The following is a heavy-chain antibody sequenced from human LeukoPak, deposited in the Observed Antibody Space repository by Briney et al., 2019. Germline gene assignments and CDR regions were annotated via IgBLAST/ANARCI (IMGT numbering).Heavy chain of an antibody. D-gene: IGHD6-19*01. Sequence: GASVKVSCKASGYTFTSYDINWMRQATGQGLEWMGWMSPNSGNTGYAQKFQGRVTMTRDTSTGTAYLELSSLRSEDSAVYYCARDQSSGWPNFDCWGQGTLVTVSS. CDR2: MSPNSGNT. CDR1: GYTFTSYD. V-gene: IGHV1-8*01. J-gene: IGHJ4*02. CDR3: ARDQSSGWPNFDC.